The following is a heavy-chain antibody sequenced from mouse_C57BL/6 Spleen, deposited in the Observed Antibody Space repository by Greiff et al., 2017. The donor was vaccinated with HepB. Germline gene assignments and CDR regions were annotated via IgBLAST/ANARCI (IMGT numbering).Heavy chain of an antibody. CDR3: ARDQYDYGVMDY. CDR1: GFTFSDFY. Sequence: EVKVVESGGGLVQSGRSLRLSCATSGFTFSDFYMEWVRQAPGKGLEWIAASRNKANDYTTEYSASVKGRFIVSRDTSQSILYLQMNALRAEDTAIYYCARDQYDYGVMDYWGQGTSVTVSS. D-gene: IGHD2-4*01. CDR2: SRNKANDYTT. V-gene: IGHV7-1*01. J-gene: IGHJ4*01.